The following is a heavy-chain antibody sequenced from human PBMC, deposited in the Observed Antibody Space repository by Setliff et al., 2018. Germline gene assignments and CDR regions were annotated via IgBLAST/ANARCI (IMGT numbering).Heavy chain of an antibody. CDR1: DDSISSRRYY. CDR2: IYTSWST. D-gene: IGHD3-3*01. CDR3: ARMSGFQYIDV. J-gene: IGHJ6*03. Sequence: SETLSLTCTVSDDSISSRRYYWGWFRQPAGKRLEWIGQIYTSWSTNYNPSFNSRVTISLDTSKSQFSLSLKTVTAADTAVYYCARMSGFQYIDVWGEGTTVTVSS. V-gene: IGHV4-61*09.